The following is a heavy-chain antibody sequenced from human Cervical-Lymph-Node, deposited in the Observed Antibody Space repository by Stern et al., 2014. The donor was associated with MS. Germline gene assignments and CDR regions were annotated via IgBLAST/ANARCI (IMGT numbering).Heavy chain of an antibody. V-gene: IGHV4-59*01. CDR2: IYYSGST. D-gene: IGHD2/OR15-2a*01. Sequence: QLQLQESGPGLVKPSETLSLTCTVSGGAITNYYLSWIRQPPGKGLEWIGYIYYSGSTNYNPSLKSRVTISVDTSKNQFFLKLSSVTAADTAVYYCARDKGMFFLWGQGTLVTVSS. J-gene: IGHJ4*01. CDR1: GGAITNYY. CDR3: ARDKGMFFL.